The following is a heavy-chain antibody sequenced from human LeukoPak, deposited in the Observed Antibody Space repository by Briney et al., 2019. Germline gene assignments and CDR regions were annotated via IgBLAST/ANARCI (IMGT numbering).Heavy chain of an antibody. CDR2: IKSKTDGGTT. CDR3: TTASDCSGGTCYFDY. J-gene: IGHJ4*02. CDR1: GFTFSNAW. D-gene: IGHD2-15*01. V-gene: IGHV3-15*01. Sequence: PGGSLRLSSAASGFTFSNAWMSWVRQAPGKGLEWVGRIKSKTDGGTTDYAAPVKGRFTISRDDSKNTLYLQMNTLKTEDTAVYYCTTASDCSGGTCYFDYWGQGTLVTVSS.